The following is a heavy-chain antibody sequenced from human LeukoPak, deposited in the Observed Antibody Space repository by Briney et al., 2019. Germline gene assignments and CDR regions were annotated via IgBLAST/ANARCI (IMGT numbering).Heavy chain of an antibody. Sequence: GGSLRLSCAASGFTFSYNYMSWVRQAPGKGLEWVSLIYSGGSTYYTDSVKGRFTISRDNSKNTLYLQMNSLRAEDTAVYYCARDVVVGGTNYWGQGTLVTVSS. D-gene: IGHD1-26*01. CDR2: IYSGGST. J-gene: IGHJ4*02. V-gene: IGHV3-66*02. CDR1: GFTFSYNY. CDR3: ARDVVVGGTNY.